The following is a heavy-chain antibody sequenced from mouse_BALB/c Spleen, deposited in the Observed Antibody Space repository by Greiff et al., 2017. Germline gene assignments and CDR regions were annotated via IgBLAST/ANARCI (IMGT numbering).Heavy chain of an antibody. CDR2: ISDGGSYT. V-gene: IGHV5-4*02. D-gene: IGHD1-1*01. CDR1: GFTFSDYY. CDR3: ARDNYYGSRGYFDV. Sequence: EVNVVESGGGLVKPGGSLKLSCAASGFTFSDYYMYWVRQTPEKRLEWVATISDGGSYTYYPDSVKGRFTISRDNAKNNLYLQMSSLKSEDTAMYYCARDNYYGSRGYFDVWGAGTTVTVSS. J-gene: IGHJ1*01.